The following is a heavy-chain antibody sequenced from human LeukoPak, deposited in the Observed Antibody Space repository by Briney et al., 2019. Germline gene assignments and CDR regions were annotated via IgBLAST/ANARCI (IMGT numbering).Heavy chain of an antibody. V-gene: IGHV1-2*02. CDR3: ARGGWSGYSYGSEPEKYFDY. CDR1: GYTFTGYY. J-gene: IGHJ4*02. D-gene: IGHD5-18*01. CDR2: INPNSGGT. Sequence: ASVKVSCKASGYTFTGYYMHWVRQAPGRGLEWMGWINPNSGGTNYAQKFQGRVTMTTDTSISTAYMELSRLRSDDTAVYYCARGGWSGYSYGSEPEKYFDYWGQGTLVTVSS.